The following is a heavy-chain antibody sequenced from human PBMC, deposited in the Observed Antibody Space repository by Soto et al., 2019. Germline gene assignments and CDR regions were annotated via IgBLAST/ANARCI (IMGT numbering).Heavy chain of an antibody. CDR1: GYTFTDYY. CDR3: ARAQSPSSGWPGMDV. V-gene: IGHV1-2*02. J-gene: IGHJ6*02. Sequence: ASVKVSCKASGYTFTDYYMHWVRQAPGQGLEWMGWINPNSGGTNYAQKFLGSVTMSRDTSISTAYRELNRLRSDDTAVYYCARAQSPSSGWPGMDVWGQGTTVTVSS. CDR2: INPNSGGT. D-gene: IGHD6-19*01.